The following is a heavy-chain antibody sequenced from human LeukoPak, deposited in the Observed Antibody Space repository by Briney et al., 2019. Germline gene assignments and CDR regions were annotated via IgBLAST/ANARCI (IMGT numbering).Heavy chain of an antibody. CDR1: GFTFSSYG. CDR2: ISGSGGST. V-gene: IGHV3-23*01. Sequence: PGGSLRLSCAASGFTFSSYGMSWVRQAPGKGLEWVSAISGSGGSTYYADSVKGRFTISRDNSKNTLYLQMNSLRAEDTAVYYCAKKVVAGTRGVNDYWGQGTLVTVSS. J-gene: IGHJ4*02. CDR3: AKKVVAGTRGVNDY. D-gene: IGHD6-19*01.